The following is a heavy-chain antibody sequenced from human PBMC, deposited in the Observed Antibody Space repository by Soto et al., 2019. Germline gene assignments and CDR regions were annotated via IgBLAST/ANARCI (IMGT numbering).Heavy chain of an antibody. D-gene: IGHD3-3*01. V-gene: IGHV3-30-3*01. CDR1: GFTFSIYA. J-gene: IGHJ6*02. CDR3: AKDITTMAPGYYGMDV. Sequence: GGSLRLSCTASGFTFSIYAMHWVRQAPGKGLEWVAIISYDGTKIDYAGSVKGRFTISRDNAKNSLYLQMNSLRAEDTALYYCAKDITTMAPGYYGMDVWGQGTTVTVS. CDR2: ISYDGTKI.